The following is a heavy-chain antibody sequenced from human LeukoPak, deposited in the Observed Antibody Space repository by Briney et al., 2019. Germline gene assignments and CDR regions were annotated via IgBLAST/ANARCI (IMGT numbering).Heavy chain of an antibody. CDR3: ARITIVRGVITFDY. CDR1: GFSLSTSGMC. J-gene: IGHJ4*02. D-gene: IGHD3-10*01. CDR2: IDWDDDK. Sequence: SGPTLVNPTQTLTLTCTFSGFSLSTSGMCVSWIRQPPGKALEWPARIDWDDDKYYSTSLKTRLTISKDTSKNQVVLTMTNMDPVDTATYYCARITIVRGVITFDYWGQGTLVTVSS. V-gene: IGHV2-70*11.